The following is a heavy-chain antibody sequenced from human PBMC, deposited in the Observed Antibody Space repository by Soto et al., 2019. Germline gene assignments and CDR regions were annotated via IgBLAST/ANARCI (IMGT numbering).Heavy chain of an antibody. D-gene: IGHD4-17*01. CDR3: ARGPLRGYFDY. Sequence: QVQLVESGGGVVQPGRSLRLSCAASGFTFSSYAMHWVRQAPGKGLEWVAVISYDGSNKYYADSVKGRFAISRDNSKNTLYLQMNSLRAEDTAVYYCARGPLRGYFDYWGQGTLVTVSS. J-gene: IGHJ4*02. CDR1: GFTFSSYA. CDR2: ISYDGSNK. V-gene: IGHV3-30*09.